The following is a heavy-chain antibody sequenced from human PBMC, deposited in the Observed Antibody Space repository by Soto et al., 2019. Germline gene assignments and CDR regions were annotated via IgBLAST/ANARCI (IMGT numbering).Heavy chain of an antibody. Sequence: GESLKISCKGSGYSFAGYWITWVRQKPGKGLEWMGRIDPSDSQTYYSPSFRGHVTIPATKSITTVFLQWSSLRASDTAMYYCARQIYDSDPGPNLQYYFDSWGQGTPVTVSS. V-gene: IGHV5-10-1*01. CDR1: GYSFAGYW. J-gene: IGHJ4*02. CDR2: IDPSDSQT. CDR3: ARQIYDSDPGPNLQYYFDS. D-gene: IGHD4-4*01.